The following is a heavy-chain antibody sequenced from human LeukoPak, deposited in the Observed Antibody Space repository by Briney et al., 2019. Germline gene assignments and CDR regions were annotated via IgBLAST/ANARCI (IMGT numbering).Heavy chain of an antibody. CDR3: ARDKGWSSYWYFDL. CDR2: IYYSGST. CDR1: GGSTSSYY. V-gene: IGHV4-59*01. Sequence: NPSETLSLTCTVSGGSTSSYYWSWIRQPPGKGLEWIGYIYYSGSTNYNPSLKSRVTISVDTSKNQFSLKLSSVTAADTAVYYCARDKGWSSYWYFDLWGRGTLVTVSS. D-gene: IGHD3-3*01. J-gene: IGHJ2*01.